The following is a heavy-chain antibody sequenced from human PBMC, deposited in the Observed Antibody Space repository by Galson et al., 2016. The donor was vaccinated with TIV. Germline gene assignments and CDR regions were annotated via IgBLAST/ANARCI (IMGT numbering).Heavy chain of an antibody. D-gene: IGHD3-22*01. CDR3: ARHANYFDSSGFPPYWHFDL. CDR1: GFSFSTYG. CDR2: IWYDGSHT. J-gene: IGHJ2*01. Sequence: SLRLSCAASGFSFSTYGMHWVRQAPGKGLEWLAAIWYDGSHTYYGDSVKGRFTISRDNSKNTLYLQMNSLRAEDTAVYYCARHANYFDSSGFPPYWHFDLWGRGTLVTVSS. V-gene: IGHV3-33*01.